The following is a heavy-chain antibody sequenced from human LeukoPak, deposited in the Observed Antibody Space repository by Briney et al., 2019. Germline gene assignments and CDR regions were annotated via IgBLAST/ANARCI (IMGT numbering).Heavy chain of an antibody. J-gene: IGHJ4*02. D-gene: IGHD2-21*02. V-gene: IGHV4-61*01. Sequence: SETLSLTCTVSGGSVSSGSYYWSWIRQPPGKGLEWIGYIYYSGSTNYNPSLKSRITISVDTSKNQFSLKLSSVTAADTAVYYCARFAYCGGHCWYYFDYWGQGSLVTVSS. CDR2: IYYSGST. CDR3: ARFAYCGGHCWYYFDY. CDR1: GGSVSSGSYY.